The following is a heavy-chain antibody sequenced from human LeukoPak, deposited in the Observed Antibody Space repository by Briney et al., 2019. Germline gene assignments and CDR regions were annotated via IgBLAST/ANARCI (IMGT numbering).Heavy chain of an antibody. Sequence: PSETLSLTCTVCSGSISHYYWSWIRQPPGRGLEGIGYIYYSGSTTYNPSLKSRGTMSVDTSRNQFSLRLRSVTAADTPGYHCARGEYCSSSTCYRTASDIWGQGTVVTVSS. CDR2: IYYSGST. CDR1: SGSISHYY. V-gene: IGHV4-59*01. D-gene: IGHD2-2*01. J-gene: IGHJ3*02. CDR3: ARGEYCSSSTCYRTASDI.